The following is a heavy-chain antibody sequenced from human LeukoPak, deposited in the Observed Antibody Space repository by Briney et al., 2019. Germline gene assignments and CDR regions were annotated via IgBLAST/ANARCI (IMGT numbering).Heavy chain of an antibody. CDR2: ICYSWSA. CDR3: ARETSQKGANYMDL. V-gene: IGHV4-59*01. J-gene: IGHJ6*03. CDR1: GGSINSYY. D-gene: IGHD3-16*01. Sequence: SDTLSLTCTLSGGSINSYYLSWIRQPPGKGVEGMGCICYSWSANYNPSFKSQVTISVDTSKNQFSLKLSSVTAADTAVYYCARETSQKGANYMDLWGQGTTVTISS.